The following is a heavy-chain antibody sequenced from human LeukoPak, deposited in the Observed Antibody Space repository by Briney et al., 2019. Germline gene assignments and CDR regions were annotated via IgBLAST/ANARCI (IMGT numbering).Heavy chain of an antibody. CDR3: ARLRNYDSSGYYFEIDY. Sequence: GGSLRLSCAASGFTFNTYWMTWVRQAPGKGLQWVANIKHDGSEKNYVDSVKGRFTISRDNAKNSLYLQMDSLRAEDTAFYYCARLRNYDSSGYYFEIDYWGQGTLVTVSS. CDR2: IKHDGSEK. CDR1: GFTFNTYW. J-gene: IGHJ4*02. V-gene: IGHV3-7*03. D-gene: IGHD3-22*01.